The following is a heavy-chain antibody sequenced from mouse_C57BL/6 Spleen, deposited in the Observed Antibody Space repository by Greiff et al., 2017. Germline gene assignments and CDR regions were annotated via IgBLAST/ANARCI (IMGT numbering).Heavy chain of an antibody. J-gene: IGHJ2*01. CDR3: ARDGLLRFDY. CDR2: IYPGDGDT. V-gene: IGHV1-82*01. CDR1: GYAFSSSW. D-gene: IGHD1-1*01. Sequence: QVQLKQSGPELVKPGASVKISCKASGYAFSSSWMNWVKQRPGKGLEWIGRIYPGDGDTNYNGKFKGKATLTADKSSSTAYMQLSSLTSEDSAVYFCARDGLLRFDYWGQGTTLTVSS.